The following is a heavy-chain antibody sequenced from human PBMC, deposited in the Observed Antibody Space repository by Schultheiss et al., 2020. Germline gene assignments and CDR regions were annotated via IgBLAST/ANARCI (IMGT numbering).Heavy chain of an antibody. CDR2: IIPIFGTA. CDR1: GYTFTSYG. Sequence: SVKVSCKASGYTFTSYGISWVRQAPGQGLEWMGGIIPIFGTANYAQKFQGRVTMTEDTSTDTAYMELSSLRSEDTAVYYCARSLVVVPAAIDDLDYGMDVWGQGTTVTVSS. CDR3: ARSLVVVPAAIDDLDYGMDV. D-gene: IGHD2-2*01. V-gene: IGHV1-69*06. J-gene: IGHJ6*02.